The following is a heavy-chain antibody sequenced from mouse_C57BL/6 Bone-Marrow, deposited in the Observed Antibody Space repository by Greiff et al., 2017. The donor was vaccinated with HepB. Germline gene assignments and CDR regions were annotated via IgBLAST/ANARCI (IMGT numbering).Heavy chain of an antibody. V-gene: IGHV1-50*01. CDR3: AKHYGSSYDWYFDV. CDR2: IDPSDSYT. D-gene: IGHD1-1*01. J-gene: IGHJ1*03. CDR1: GYTFTSYW. Sequence: VQLQQPGAELVKPGASVKLSCKASGYTFTSYWMQWVKQRPGQGLEWIGEIDPSDSYTNYNQKFKGKATLTVDTSSSTAYMQLSSLTSEDSAVYYCAKHYGSSYDWYFDVWGTGTTVTVSS.